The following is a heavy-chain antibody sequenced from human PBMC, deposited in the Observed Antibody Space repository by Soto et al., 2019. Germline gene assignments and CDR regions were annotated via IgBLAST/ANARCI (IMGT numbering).Heavy chain of an antibody. D-gene: IGHD5-12*01. V-gene: IGHV1-69*06. CDR3: ARPYSGYDYRYYYGMDV. CDR2: IIPIFGTA. J-gene: IGHJ6*02. Sequence: SVKVSCKASGGTFSSYAISWVRQAPGQGLEWMGGIIPIFGTANYAQKFQGRVTITADKSTSTACMELSSLRSEDTAVYYCARPYSGYDYRYYYGMDVWGQGTTVTVSS. CDR1: GGTFSSYA.